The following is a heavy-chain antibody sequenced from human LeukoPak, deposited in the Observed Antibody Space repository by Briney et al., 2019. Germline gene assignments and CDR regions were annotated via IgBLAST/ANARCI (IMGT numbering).Heavy chain of an antibody. CDR2: IYHSGST. Sequence: PSETLSLTCTVYGYSISSGYYWGWIRQPPGKGLEWIGSIYHSGSTYYNPSLKSRVTISVDTSKNQFSLKLSSVTAADTAVYYCARAPDDSTIFGVTPYNWFDPWGQGTLVTVSS. V-gene: IGHV4-38-2*02. D-gene: IGHD3-3*01. CDR1: GYSISSGYY. J-gene: IGHJ5*02. CDR3: ARAPDDSTIFGVTPYNWFDP.